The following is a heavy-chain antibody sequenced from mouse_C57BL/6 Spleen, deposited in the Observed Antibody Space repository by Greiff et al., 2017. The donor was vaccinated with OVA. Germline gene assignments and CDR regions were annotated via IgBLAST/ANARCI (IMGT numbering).Heavy chain of an antibody. CDR3: ARSRGITTVVAPDY. CDR2: IDPSDSYT. V-gene: IGHV1-50*01. CDR1: GYTFTSYW. J-gene: IGHJ2*01. D-gene: IGHD1-1*01. Sequence: QQSCKASGYTFTSYWMQWVKQRPGQGLEWIGEIDPSDSYTNYNQKFKGKATLTVDTSSSTAYMQLSSLTSEDSAVYYCARSRGITTVVAPDYWGQGTTLTVSS.